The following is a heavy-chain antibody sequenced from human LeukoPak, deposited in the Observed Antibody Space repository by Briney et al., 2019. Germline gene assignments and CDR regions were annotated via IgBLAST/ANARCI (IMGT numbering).Heavy chain of an antibody. V-gene: IGHV3-23*01. CDR2: MSGSGSRT. Sequence: GGSLRLSCAASGFIFSNYGMSWVRQAPGKGLEWVSAMSGSGSRTYYADSVKGRFTISRDNSKNTLYLQMNSLRAEDTAVYYCARRAPGYYYGSGSFDYWGQGTLVTVSS. CDR3: ARRAPGYYYGSGSFDY. D-gene: IGHD3-10*01. CDR1: GFIFSNYG. J-gene: IGHJ4*02.